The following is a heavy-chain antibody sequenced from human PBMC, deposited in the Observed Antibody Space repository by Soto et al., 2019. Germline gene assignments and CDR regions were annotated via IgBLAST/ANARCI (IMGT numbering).Heavy chain of an antibody. Sequence: QLQLQESGPGLVKPSETLSLTCTVSGGSISSSSYYWGWIRQPPGKGLEWIGSIYYSGSTYYNPYLKSRVTISVDTSKNQFSLKLSSVTAADTAVYYCARQARSSSWYWDIWGQGTMVTVSS. CDR3: ARQARSSSWYWDI. V-gene: IGHV4-39*01. CDR1: GGSISSSSYY. CDR2: IYYSGST. J-gene: IGHJ3*02. D-gene: IGHD6-13*01.